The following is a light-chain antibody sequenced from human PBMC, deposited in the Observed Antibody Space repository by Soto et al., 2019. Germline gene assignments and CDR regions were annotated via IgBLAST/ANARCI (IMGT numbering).Light chain of an antibody. V-gene: IGLV2-14*01. CDR3: SSYTGSSTLL. CDR1: SSDVGRYSY. CDR2: DVS. Sequence: QSALTQPASVSGSPGQSITISCTGTSSDVGRYSYVSWYRQHPGKAPKLMIYDVSNRPSGVSNRFSGSKSGNTASLTISGLQAEEEADYYCSSYTGSSTLLFGGGTKLTVL. J-gene: IGLJ2*01.